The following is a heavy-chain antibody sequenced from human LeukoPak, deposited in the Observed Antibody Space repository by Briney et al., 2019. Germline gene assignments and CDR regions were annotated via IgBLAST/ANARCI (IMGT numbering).Heavy chain of an antibody. J-gene: IGHJ6*02. V-gene: IGHV4-31*03. CDR3: ARENRGDRYSYYYGMDV. D-gene: IGHD4-17*01. Sequence: SETLSLTCTVSGGSISSGGYYWSWIRQHPGKGLEWIGYIYYSGSTYYNPSLKSRVTISVDTSKNQFSLKLSSVTAADTAVYYCARENRGDRYSYYYGMDVWGQGPTVPVSS. CDR2: IYYSGST. CDR1: GGSISSGGYY.